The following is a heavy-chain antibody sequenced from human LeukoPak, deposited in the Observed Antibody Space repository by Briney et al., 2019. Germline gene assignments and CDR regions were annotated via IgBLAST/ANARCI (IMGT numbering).Heavy chain of an antibody. CDR3: ARAGYSYGSLTVDAFDI. CDR2: INWNGGST. D-gene: IGHD5-18*01. J-gene: IGHJ3*02. CDR1: GFTFDDYG. V-gene: IGHV3-20*04. Sequence: GGSLRLSCAASGFTFDDYGMSWVRQAPGKGVEWVSGINWNGGSTGYADSVKGRFTISRDNAKNSLYLQMNSLRAEDTAVYYCARAGYSYGSLTVDAFDIWGQGTTVTVSS.